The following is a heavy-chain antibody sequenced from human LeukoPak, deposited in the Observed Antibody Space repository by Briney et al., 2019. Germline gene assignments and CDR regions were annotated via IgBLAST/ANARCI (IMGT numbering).Heavy chain of an antibody. J-gene: IGHJ4*02. CDR2: IRYDGSNK. D-gene: IGHD1-26*01. V-gene: IGHV3-30*02. CDR3: AKVSYSGSYYFDY. Sequence: PGGSLRLPCAASGFTFSSYGMHWVRQAPGKGLEWVAFIRYDGSNKYYADSVKGRFTISRDNSKNTLYLQMNSLRAEDTAVYYCAKVSYSGSYYFDYWGQGTLVTVSS. CDR1: GFTFSSYG.